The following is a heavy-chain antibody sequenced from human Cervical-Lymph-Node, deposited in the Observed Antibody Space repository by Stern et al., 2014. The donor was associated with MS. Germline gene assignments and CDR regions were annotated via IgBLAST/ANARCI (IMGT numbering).Heavy chain of an antibody. CDR3: VRDSGADY. D-gene: IGHD2-15*01. V-gene: IGHV1-2*06. Sequence: VHLVESGAEMKKPGASVQVSCKTSGYTFTDYYIHWVRQAPGQGLEWMGRINPTNGEANYAQKFQGRVTMTRHMSVTTAYLELDRLRSDDTAVYYCVRDSGADYWGQGAQVTVSS. CDR1: GYTFTDYY. J-gene: IGHJ4*02. CDR2: INPTNGEA.